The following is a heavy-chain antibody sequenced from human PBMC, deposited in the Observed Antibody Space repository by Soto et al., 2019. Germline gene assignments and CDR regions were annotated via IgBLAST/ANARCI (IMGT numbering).Heavy chain of an antibody. Sequence: ASVKVSCKASGYTFTGYYMHWVRQAPGQGLEWMGWINPNSGGTNYAQKFQGWVTMTRDTSISTAYMELSRLRSDDTAVYYCARVKVPPTVTSYYYYGMDVWGQGTTVTVSS. J-gene: IGHJ6*02. CDR3: ARVKVPPTVTSYYYYGMDV. CDR2: INPNSGGT. D-gene: IGHD4-17*01. V-gene: IGHV1-2*04. CDR1: GYTFTGYY.